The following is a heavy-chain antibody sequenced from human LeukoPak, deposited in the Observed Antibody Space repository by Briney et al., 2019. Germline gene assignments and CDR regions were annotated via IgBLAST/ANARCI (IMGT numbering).Heavy chain of an antibody. V-gene: IGHV4-30-2*02. D-gene: IGHD1-26*01. Sequence: PSETLSLTCAVSGGSISSGGYSWSWIRQPPGKGLEWIGYIYHSGSTNYNPSLKSRVTISVDTSKNQFSLKLSSVTAADTAVYYCARHRVGAIDYWGQGTLVTVSS. CDR2: IYHSGST. J-gene: IGHJ4*02. CDR3: ARHRVGAIDY. CDR1: GGSISSGGYS.